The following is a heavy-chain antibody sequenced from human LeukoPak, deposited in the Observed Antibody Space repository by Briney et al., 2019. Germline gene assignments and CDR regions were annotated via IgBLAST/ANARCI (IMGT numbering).Heavy chain of an antibody. D-gene: IGHD6-13*01. V-gene: IGHV3-23*01. CDR2: ISGSGGST. CDR3: AKPGIAAAVSPGGFDY. CDR1: GFTFSSYG. Sequence: GGSLRLSCAASGFTFSSYGMSWVRQAPGKGLEWVSAISGSGGSTYYADSVKGRFTISRDNSKNTLYLQMNSLRAEDTAVYYCAKPGIAAAVSPGGFDYWGQGTLVTVSS. J-gene: IGHJ4*02.